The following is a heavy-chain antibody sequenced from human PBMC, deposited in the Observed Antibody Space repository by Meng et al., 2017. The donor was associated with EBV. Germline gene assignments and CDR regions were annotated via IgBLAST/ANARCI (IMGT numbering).Heavy chain of an antibody. CDR2: IYDTGTT. J-gene: IGHJ4*02. V-gene: IGHV4-61*01. Sequence: HVQRQESGPRLVNPSETRSRTCTGSCVSVTSGTYHWSWIRQSPGKGLEWIGYIYDTGTTIYNPSLKSRVSIFLETSKNLFSLKLNSVTTADTAVYYCAKSRSSTPGVVDYWGQGTLVTVSS. D-gene: IGHD3-10*01. CDR1: CVSVTSGTYH. CDR3: AKSRSSTPGVVDY.